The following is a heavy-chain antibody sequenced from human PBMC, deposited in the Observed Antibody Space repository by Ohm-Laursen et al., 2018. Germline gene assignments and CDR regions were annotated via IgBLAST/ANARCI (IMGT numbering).Heavy chain of an antibody. Sequence: SLRLSCSASGFTFSSYGMHWVRQAPGKGLEWVAVISYDGSNKYYADSVKGRFTISRDNSKNTLYLQMNSLRAEDTAVYYCAKDNLINTVTMRRYFDYWGQGTLVTVSP. CDR3: AKDNLINTVTMRRYFDY. CDR2: ISYDGSNK. CDR1: GFTFSSYG. J-gene: IGHJ4*02. V-gene: IGHV3-30*18. D-gene: IGHD4-17*01.